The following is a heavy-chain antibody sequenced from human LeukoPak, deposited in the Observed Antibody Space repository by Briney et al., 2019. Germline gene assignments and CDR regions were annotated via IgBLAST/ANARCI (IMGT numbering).Heavy chain of an antibody. CDR2: IYYSGST. Sequence: SETLSLTCTVSGGSISSSSYYWGWIRQPPGKGLEWIGSIYYSGSTYYNPSLKSRVTISVDTSKNQFSLKLSSVTAADTAMYYCATSAIWFGKHERNWFDPWGQGTLVTVSS. CDR1: GGSISSSSYY. J-gene: IGHJ5*02. V-gene: IGHV4-39*01. CDR3: ATSAIWFGKHERNWFDP. D-gene: IGHD3-10*01.